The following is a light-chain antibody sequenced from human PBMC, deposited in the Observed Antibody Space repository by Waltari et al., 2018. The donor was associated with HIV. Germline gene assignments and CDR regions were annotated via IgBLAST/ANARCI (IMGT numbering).Light chain of an antibody. J-gene: IGLJ2*01. Sequence: QSALTQPASVSGSPGQSITISCTGTSHDVGRYDYVSWYRQHPGKAPKLIIYYVSNRPSGVSNRFSGSKSGNTASLTISGLQAEDEADYYCSSYTSSSTLVVFGGGTKLTVL. V-gene: IGLV2-14*03. CDR2: YVS. CDR1: SHDVGRYDY. CDR3: SSYTSSSTLVV.